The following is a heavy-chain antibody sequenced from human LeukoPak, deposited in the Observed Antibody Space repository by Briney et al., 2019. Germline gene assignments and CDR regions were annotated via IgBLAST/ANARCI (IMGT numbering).Heavy chain of an antibody. D-gene: IGHD3-10*01. V-gene: IGHV4-39*01. CDR3: ARRTSGGGLFDY. Sequence: KASETLSLTCTVSGGSIRSSSYSWGWIRQPPGKGLEWIGSIYYSDNTYYNPSLKSRVTISVDTSKNQFSLRLSSVTAADTAVYYCARRTSGGGLFDYWGQGTLVTVSS. CDR1: GGSIRSSSYS. J-gene: IGHJ4*02. CDR2: IYYSDNT.